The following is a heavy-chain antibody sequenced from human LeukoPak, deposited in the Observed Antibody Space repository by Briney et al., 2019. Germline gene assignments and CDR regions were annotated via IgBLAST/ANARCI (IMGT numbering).Heavy chain of an antibody. J-gene: IGHJ5*02. CDR2: ISST. V-gene: IGHV3-53*01. CDR1: GFTVSSNY. Sequence: GGSLRLSCAASGFTVSSNYMSWVRQAPGKGLQWVSVISSTYYADSVKGRFTISRDNARNTLYLQMNSLRAEDTAVYYCARWYYYETSGLYYGSFDNWGQGTLVTVSS. CDR3: ARWYYYETSGLYYGSFDN. D-gene: IGHD3-22*01.